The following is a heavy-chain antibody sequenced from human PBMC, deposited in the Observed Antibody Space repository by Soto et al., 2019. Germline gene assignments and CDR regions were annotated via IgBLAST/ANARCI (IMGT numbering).Heavy chain of an antibody. CDR3: ARDLGRTIFGVVPSDAFAS. CDR2: TYYRSKWYN. CDR1: GDSVSSNSAA. J-gene: IGHJ3*02. V-gene: IGHV6-1*01. Sequence: SQTLSLTCAISGDSVSSNSAAWNCIRQSPSRGLEWLGRTYYRSKWYNDYAVSVKSRITVNPDTSKNQFSLQLNSVTPEDTAVYYCARDLGRTIFGVVPSDAFASRGQGTMVPV. D-gene: IGHD3-3*01.